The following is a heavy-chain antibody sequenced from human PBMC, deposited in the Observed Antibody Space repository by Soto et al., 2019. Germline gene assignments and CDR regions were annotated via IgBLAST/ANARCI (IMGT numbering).Heavy chain of an antibody. V-gene: IGHV3-30*03. CDR3: ARGLPLPDF. D-gene: IGHD2-15*01. Sequence: QVQLVESGGGVVQPGRSLRLSCAASGFTFGGDVMHWVRQAPGKGLEWVAIISYDGGNKYYADSVKGRFTISRDNSKNRLYLQLSSLRAEDTAVYYCARGLPLPDFWGQGTLVTVSS. J-gene: IGHJ4*02. CDR2: ISYDGGNK. CDR1: GFTFGGDV.